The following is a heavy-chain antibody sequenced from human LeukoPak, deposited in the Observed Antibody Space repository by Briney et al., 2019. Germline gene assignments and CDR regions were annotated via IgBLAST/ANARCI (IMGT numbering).Heavy chain of an antibody. D-gene: IGHD2-15*01. CDR2: ILGSGGST. CDR3: AKETRYAYWSFDV. V-gene: IGHV3-23*01. CDR1: GFTFSNYA. Sequence: GGSLRLSCAASGFTFSNYAMSWVRQAPGKGLEWVSAILGSGGSTYYADSVKGRFTISRDNSKNTLYLQMSSLRAEDTAEYYCAKETRYAYWSFDVWGRGTLVTVSS. J-gene: IGHJ2*01.